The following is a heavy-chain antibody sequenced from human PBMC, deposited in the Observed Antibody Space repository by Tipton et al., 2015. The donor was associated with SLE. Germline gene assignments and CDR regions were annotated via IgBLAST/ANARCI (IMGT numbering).Heavy chain of an antibody. CDR1: GGSFSSYY. J-gene: IGHJ2*01. Sequence: TLSLTCIVSGGSFSSYYWSWVRQPPGRGLEWIGYITQRGGSTYNPTLGSRVTISLDTSRTQFSLRLTSMTAADTAVYYCARRGGYTTSSWYFDLWDRGTLVTVSS. D-gene: IGHD6-6*01. CDR3: ARRGGYTTSSWYFDL. V-gene: IGHV4-59*01. CDR2: ITQRGGS.